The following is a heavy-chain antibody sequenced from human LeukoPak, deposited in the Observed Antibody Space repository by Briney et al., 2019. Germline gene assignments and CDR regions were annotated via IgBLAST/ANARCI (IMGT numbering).Heavy chain of an antibody. CDR2: IHYSGTT. D-gene: IGHD3-16*01. CDR1: GGSISSYY. V-gene: IGHV4-59*01. J-gene: IGHJ4*02. Sequence: SETLPLTCTVSGGSISSYYWSWIRQPPGKGLEWIGYIHYSGTTNYNPSLKSRVTISVDTSKNQFSLRLSSVTAADTAVYYCARGGVLKSVDCWGQGTLVAVSS. CDR3: ARGGVLKSVDC.